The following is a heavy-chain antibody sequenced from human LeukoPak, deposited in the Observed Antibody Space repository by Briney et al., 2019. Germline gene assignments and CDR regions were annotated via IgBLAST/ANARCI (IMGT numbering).Heavy chain of an antibody. D-gene: IGHD2-2*01. CDR3: ARVGRDHTSRWYFEL. J-gene: IGHJ4*02. CDR1: GDSISNNN. V-gene: IGHV4-39*07. CDR2: IYYSGSA. Sequence: SSETLSLTCTVSGDSISNNNWGWIRQPPGKGLEWIGSIYYSGSAYYNPSLKSRVTISLDTSKSQFSLKLIAVTAADTAVYYCARVGRDHTSRWYFELWGQGTLVTVPS.